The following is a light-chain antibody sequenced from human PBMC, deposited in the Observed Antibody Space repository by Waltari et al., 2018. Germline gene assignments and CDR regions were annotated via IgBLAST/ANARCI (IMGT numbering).Light chain of an antibody. CDR3: AAWDDRLKGWV. CDR2: NGD. Sequence: QPLLTQPPPAAGTHGHWANIACSGSSFHTVGTILNWFQHLPGTAPKLLISNGDPRPSGVPDRFSGSKSATSASLAISDLQSEDEADYYCAAWDDRLKGWVFGGGTKVTVL. CDR1: SFHTVGTI. J-gene: IGLJ3*02. V-gene: IGLV1-44*01.